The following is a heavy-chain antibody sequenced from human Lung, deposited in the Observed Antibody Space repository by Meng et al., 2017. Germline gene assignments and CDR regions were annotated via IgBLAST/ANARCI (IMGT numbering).Heavy chain of an antibody. CDR1: GGSISGYF. CDR3: ARGVGSLDF. D-gene: IGHD5/OR15-5a*01. CDR2: VYSSGSA. V-gene: IGHV4-4*07. Sequence: QGKMQESGPGLVKPSETPSLPCDVSGGSISGYFWTWIRQPAGKGLDWIGRVYSSGSANYNPSLKSRVTMSVDRSKNQFSLQLTSVTAADTAVYYCARGVGSLDFWGQGALVTVSS. J-gene: IGHJ4*02.